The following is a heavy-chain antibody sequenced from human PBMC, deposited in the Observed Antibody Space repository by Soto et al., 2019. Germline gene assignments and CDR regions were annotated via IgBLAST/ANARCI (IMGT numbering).Heavy chain of an antibody. V-gene: IGHV4-31*03. CDR1: GGSISRGGYY. CDR2: IYYSGST. Sequence: SETLSLTCTVSGGSISRGGYYWSWIRQDPGKGLEWIGYIYYSGSTYYNPSLKSRVTISVDTSKNQFSLKLSSVTAEDTAVYYCARESPSGDTALVPDAYWAQGTLVPVSS. CDR3: ARESPSGDTALVPDAY. J-gene: IGHJ1*01. D-gene: IGHD5-18*01.